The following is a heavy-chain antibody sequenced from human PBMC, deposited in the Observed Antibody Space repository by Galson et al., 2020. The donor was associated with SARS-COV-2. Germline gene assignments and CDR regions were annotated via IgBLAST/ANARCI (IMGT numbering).Heavy chain of an antibody. Sequence: ASVKVSCKASGYTFTSYYMHWVRQAPGQGLEWMGIINPSGGSTSYAQKFQGRVTMTKDTSTSTVYMELSSLRSEDTAVYYCARDPTVVTTLLDYYYVMDVWGQGTTVTVSS. D-gene: IGHD2-15*01. V-gene: IGHV1-46*01. J-gene: IGHJ6*02. CDR1: GYTFTSYY. CDR2: INPSGGST. CDR3: ARDPTVVTTLLDYYYVMDV.